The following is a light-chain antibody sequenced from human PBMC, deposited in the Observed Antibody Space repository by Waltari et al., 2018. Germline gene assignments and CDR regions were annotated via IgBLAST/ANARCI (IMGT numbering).Light chain of an antibody. CDR2: RNT. CDR3: SAWDGSRNTGL. V-gene: IGLV10-54*01. J-gene: IGLJ3*02. CDR1: SKNVGDEG. Sequence: QAGLTQPPSVSKGLRQTATLTCSGNSKNVGDEGAYWLQQHQGHPPKSRTYRNTHRASGVSEILSALRSGNTASMTISGLQPEGEADDYCSAWDGSRNTGLFGGGTKLTVL.